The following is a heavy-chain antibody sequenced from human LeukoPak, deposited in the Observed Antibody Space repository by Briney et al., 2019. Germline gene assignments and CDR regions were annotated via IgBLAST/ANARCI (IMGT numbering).Heavy chain of an antibody. V-gene: IGHV3-30*18. CDR1: GFTFSSYG. CDR2: ISYDGSNK. CDR3: AKIYYYYYMDV. Sequence: PGGSLRLSCAASGFTFSSYGMHWVRQAPGKGLEWVAVISYDGSNKYYADSVKGRFTISRDNSKNTLYLQMNSLRAEDTAVYYCAKIYYYYYMDVWGKGTTVTVSS. J-gene: IGHJ6*03.